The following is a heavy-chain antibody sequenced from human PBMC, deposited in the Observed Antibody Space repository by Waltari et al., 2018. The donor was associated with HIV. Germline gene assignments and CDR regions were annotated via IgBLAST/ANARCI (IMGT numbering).Heavy chain of an antibody. CDR3: ARGPSSGWSWFDP. J-gene: IGHJ5*02. CDR1: GFRFSDYN. Sequence: EVRLLESGGGLVRPGGSLRLSCAASGFRFSDYNMNWVRQGPGKGLEWVASSVSLQNFIHYADSVKGRFTVSRDNAKNSLYLQMNSLTAEDTAVYYCARGPSSGWSWFDPWGQGTLVTVSS. CDR2: SVSLQNFI. V-gene: IGHV3-21*01. D-gene: IGHD6-19*01.